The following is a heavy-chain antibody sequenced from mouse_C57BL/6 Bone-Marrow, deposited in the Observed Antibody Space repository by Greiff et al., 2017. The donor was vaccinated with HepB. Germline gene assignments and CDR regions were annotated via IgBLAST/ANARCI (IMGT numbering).Heavy chain of an antibody. D-gene: IGHD2-4*01. J-gene: IGHJ4*01. Sequence: VQLVESGPGLVAPSQSLSITCTVSGFSFTSYAISWVRQPPGKGLEWLGVIWTGGGTNYNSALKSRLSISKDNSKSQVFLKMNSLQTDDTARYYCARIYYDYGYYAMDYWGQGTSVTVSS. CDR3: ARIYYDYGYYAMDY. V-gene: IGHV2-9-1*01. CDR1: GFSFTSYA. CDR2: IWTGGGT.